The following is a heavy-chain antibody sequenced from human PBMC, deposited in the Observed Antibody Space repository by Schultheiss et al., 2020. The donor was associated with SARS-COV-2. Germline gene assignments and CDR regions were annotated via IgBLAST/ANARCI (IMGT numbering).Heavy chain of an antibody. J-gene: IGHJ4*02. V-gene: IGHV3-11*01. CDR1: GFTFSDYY. Sequence: GGSLRLSCAASGFTFSDYYMSWIRQAPGKGLEWVSYISSSGSTIYYADSVKGRFTISRDNAKNSLYLQMNSLRAEDTAVYYCARVGSRGYSSSWYRDWGQGTLVTVSS. CDR3: ARVGSRGYSSSWYRD. D-gene: IGHD6-13*01. CDR2: ISSSGSTI.